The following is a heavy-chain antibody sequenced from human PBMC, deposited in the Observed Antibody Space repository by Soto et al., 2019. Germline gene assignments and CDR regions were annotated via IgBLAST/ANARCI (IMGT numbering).Heavy chain of an antibody. CDR3: ARLRYDGSGSYNNWFDP. CDR2: IYPGDSDT. D-gene: IGHD3-10*01. V-gene: IGHV5-51*01. J-gene: IGHJ5*02. CDR1: GYSFTSYW. Sequence: EVQLVQSGAEVKKPGESLKISCKGSGYSFTSYWIGWVRQMPGKGLEWMGIIYPGDSDTRYSPSFQGQVTIPPDKSISTAYLQWGSLKAPDTAIYYCARLRYDGSGSYNNWFDPWGQGTLVTVSS.